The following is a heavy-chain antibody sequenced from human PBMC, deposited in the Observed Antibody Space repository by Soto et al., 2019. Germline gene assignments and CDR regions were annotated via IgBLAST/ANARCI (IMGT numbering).Heavy chain of an antibody. D-gene: IGHD5-12*01. J-gene: IGHJ6*02. CDR2: IIPIFGTA. CDR3: ARDVSGSGYDYGTPKYYYYGMDV. Sequence: GASVKVSCKASGGTFSSYAISWVRQAPGQGLEWMGGIIPIFGTANYAQKFQGRVTITADESTSTAYMELSSLRSEDTAVYYCARDVSGSGYDYGTPKYYYYGMDVWGQGTTVTVSS. V-gene: IGHV1-69*13. CDR1: GGTFSSYA.